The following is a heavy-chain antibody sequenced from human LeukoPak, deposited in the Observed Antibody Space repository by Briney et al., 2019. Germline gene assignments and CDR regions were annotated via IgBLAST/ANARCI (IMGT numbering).Heavy chain of an antibody. J-gene: IGHJ4*02. CDR2: IESDGSST. D-gene: IGHD2-15*01. Sequence: GGSLRLSCAASGFTFSSYWMYWVRQAPGKGLVWVSRIESDGSSTTYADSVKGQFTVSRDNVKNTLYLQMNSLRDEDTAVYYCARGGGGLDYWGQGTLVTVSS. CDR3: ARGGGGLDY. V-gene: IGHV3-74*01. CDR1: GFTFSSYW.